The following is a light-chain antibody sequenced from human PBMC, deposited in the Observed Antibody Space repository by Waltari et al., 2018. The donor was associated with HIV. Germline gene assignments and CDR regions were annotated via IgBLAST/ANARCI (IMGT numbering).Light chain of an antibody. J-gene: IGKJ2*01. CDR1: QNINY. V-gene: IGKV3-20*01. CDR3: QKSGSSTPYT. Sequence: EIVLTQSPGTLSLSPGERATLSCRASQNINYLAWYQQKPGQAPRLLIYGPSSRASGIPDRFSGRGSGTDFTLTISRLEPEDVAVYYCQKSGSSTPYTFGQGTKVEIK. CDR2: GPS.